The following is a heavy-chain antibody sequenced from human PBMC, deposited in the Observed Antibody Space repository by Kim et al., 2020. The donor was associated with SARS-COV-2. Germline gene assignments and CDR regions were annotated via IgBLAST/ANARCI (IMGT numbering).Heavy chain of an antibody. V-gene: IGHV1-2*02. D-gene: IGHD1-26*01. CDR3: ARGTAVSSGSYFGDLD. CDR1: RYTFTGYY. Sequence: ASVKVSCKASRYTFTGYYMHWVRQAPGQGLEWMGWINPNSGGTNYAQKFQGRVTMTRDTSISTAYMELSRLRSDDTAVYYCARGTAVSSGSYFGDLDWGQGTLVTVSS. J-gene: IGHJ4*02. CDR2: INPNSGGT.